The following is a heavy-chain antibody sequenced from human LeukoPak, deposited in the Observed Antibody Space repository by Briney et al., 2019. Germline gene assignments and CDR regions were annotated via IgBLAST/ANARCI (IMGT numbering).Heavy chain of an antibody. D-gene: IGHD1-26*01. J-gene: IGHJ4*02. Sequence: PGESLRLSCAASGFTFSSYGMHWVRQAPGKGLEWVAVIWYDGSNKYYADSVKGRFTISRDNSKNTLYLQMNSLRAEDTAVYYCAREAGGSYYYFDYWGQGTLVTVSS. CDR3: AREAGGSYYYFDY. V-gene: IGHV3-33*01. CDR1: GFTFSSYG. CDR2: IWYDGSNK.